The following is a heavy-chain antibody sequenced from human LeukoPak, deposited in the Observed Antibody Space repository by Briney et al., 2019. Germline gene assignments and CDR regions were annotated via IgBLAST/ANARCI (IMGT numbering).Heavy chain of an antibody. CDR2: INHSGST. V-gene: IGHV4-39*07. CDR1: GGSISSSSYY. D-gene: IGHD3-10*01. CDR3: ARAPRITMVRGAKIHHPNDY. Sequence: SETLSLTCTVSGGSISSSSYYWGWIRQPPGKGLEWIGEINHSGSTNYNPSLKSRVTISVGTSKNQFSLKLSFVTAADTAVYYCARAPRITMVRGAKIHHPNDYWGQGTLVTVSS. J-gene: IGHJ4*02.